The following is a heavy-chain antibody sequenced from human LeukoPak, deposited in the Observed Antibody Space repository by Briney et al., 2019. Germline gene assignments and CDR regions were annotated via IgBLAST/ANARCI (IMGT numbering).Heavy chain of an antibody. CDR1: GYTFTSYD. J-gene: IGHJ3*02. CDR3: ARRGSNDAFDI. Sequence: ASVKVSCKASGYTFTSYDISWVRQAPGQGLEWMGWINPNSGGTNYAQKFQGRVTMTRDTSISTAYMELSRLRSDDTAVYYCARRGSNDAFDIWGQGTMVTVSS. D-gene: IGHD6-13*01. CDR2: INPNSGGT. V-gene: IGHV1-2*02.